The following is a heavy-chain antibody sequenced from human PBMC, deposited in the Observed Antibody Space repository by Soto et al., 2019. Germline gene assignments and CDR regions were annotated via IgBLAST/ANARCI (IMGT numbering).Heavy chain of an antibody. CDR3: ARGGYYGSRSYYLFDY. Sequence: QVQLQESGPGLVKPSQTLSLTCTVSGGSISSGGYYWSCIRQHPGKGLEWIGYIYYSGSTYYNPSLKSRVTISVDTSKNQFSLKLSSVTAADTAVYYCARGGYYGSRSYYLFDYWGQGTLVTVSS. CDR2: IYYSGST. D-gene: IGHD3-10*01. V-gene: IGHV4-31*03. J-gene: IGHJ4*02. CDR1: GGSISSGGYY.